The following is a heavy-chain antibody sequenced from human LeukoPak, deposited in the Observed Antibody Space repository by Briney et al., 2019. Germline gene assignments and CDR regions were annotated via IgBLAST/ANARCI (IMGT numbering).Heavy chain of an antibody. V-gene: IGHV4-31*03. CDR3: ARVPEPSSSSWGAFDI. D-gene: IGHD6-13*01. CDR1: GGSISSGAYY. Sequence: PSQTLSLTCSVSGGSISSGAYYWSWIRQHPGKGLEWIGNIYYGGNSYYNPSLKSRVTISVDMSKNQFSLKLTAVTAADTAVYYCARVPEPSSSSWGAFDIWGQGTMVTVSS. J-gene: IGHJ3*02. CDR2: IYYGGNS.